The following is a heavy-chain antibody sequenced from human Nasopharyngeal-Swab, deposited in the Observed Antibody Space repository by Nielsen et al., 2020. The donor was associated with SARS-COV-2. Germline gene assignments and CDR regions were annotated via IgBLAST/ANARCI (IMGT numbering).Heavy chain of an antibody. V-gene: IGHV3-74*01. CDR1: GFTFSSHW. Sequence: GESLKISCAASGFTFSSHWMHWVRQAPGKGLGWVSRISEDGSITTYADSVKGRFTISRDNAKNTLLLQMHSLRADDTAIYYCASQLGHPDSWGQGTLVTVSS. CDR2: ISEDGSIT. D-gene: IGHD2-2*01. J-gene: IGHJ4*02. CDR3: ASQLGHPDS.